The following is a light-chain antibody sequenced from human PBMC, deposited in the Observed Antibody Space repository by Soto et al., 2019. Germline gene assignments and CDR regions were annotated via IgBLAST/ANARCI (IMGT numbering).Light chain of an antibody. J-gene: IGKJ1*01. CDR1: QSISSW. CDR2: KAS. V-gene: IGKV1-5*03. Sequence: DIQMTQSPSTLSASVGARVTITCRASQSISSWLAWYQQKPGKAPKLLIYKASSLESGVPSRFSGSGSGTEFTLTISSLQPDDFATYYCQQYNSYWTFGQGTKVDNK. CDR3: QQYNSYWT.